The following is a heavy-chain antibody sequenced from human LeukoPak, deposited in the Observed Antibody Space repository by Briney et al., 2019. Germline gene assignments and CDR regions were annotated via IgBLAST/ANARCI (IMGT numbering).Heavy chain of an antibody. J-gene: IGHJ4*02. V-gene: IGHV4-4*07. Sequence: PSETLSLTCTVSGGSISVYYWSWIRQAPGKGLEWIGRIYTSGRTNYNPSLKSRVTMSVDTSKKQFSLKLSSVTAADTAVYYCARDPQLGPFDYWGQGTLVTVSS. CDR2: IYTSGRT. D-gene: IGHD6-6*01. CDR3: ARDPQLGPFDY. CDR1: GGSISVYY.